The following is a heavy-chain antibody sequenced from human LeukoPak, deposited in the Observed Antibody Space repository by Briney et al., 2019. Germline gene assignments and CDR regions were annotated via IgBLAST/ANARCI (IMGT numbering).Heavy chain of an antibody. V-gene: IGHV3-7*01. CDR2: IKQDGSEK. D-gene: IGHD1-26*01. J-gene: IGHJ4*02. CDR3: ARDRGVGAFDY. Sequence: GGSLRLSCAASGFTFSSYWMSWVRQAPGKGLEWVANIKQDGSEKYYADSVKGRFTISRDNSKNTLYLQMNSLRAEDTAVYYCARDRGVGAFDYWGQGTLVTVSS. CDR1: GFTFSSYW.